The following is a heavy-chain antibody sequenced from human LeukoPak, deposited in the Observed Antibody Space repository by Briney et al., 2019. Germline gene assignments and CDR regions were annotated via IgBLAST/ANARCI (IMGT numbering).Heavy chain of an antibody. CDR3: AREWGGGAFDI. V-gene: IGHV3-9*01. CDR1: GFTFDDYA. Sequence: GRSLRLSCAASGFTFDDYAMHWVRQAPGKGLGWVSGISWNSGSIGYADSLKGRFTISRDNAKKSLFLQINSLRAEDTAVYYCAREWGGGAFDIWGQGTMVTVSS. D-gene: IGHD3-16*01. J-gene: IGHJ3*02. CDR2: ISWNSGSI.